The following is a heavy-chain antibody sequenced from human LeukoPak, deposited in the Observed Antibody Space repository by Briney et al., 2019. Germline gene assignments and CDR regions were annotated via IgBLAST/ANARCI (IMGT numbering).Heavy chain of an antibody. D-gene: IGHD3-22*01. V-gene: IGHV1-24*01. Sequence: ASVKVSCKVSGYTLTELSMHWVRQAPGKGLEWMGGFDPEDGETIYAQKFQGRVTMTEDTSTDTAYMELSSLRSEDTAVYYCAAKKNDYDSSGWTHWFDPWGQGTLVTVSS. CDR3: AAKKNDYDSSGWTHWFDP. CDR2: FDPEDGET. CDR1: GYTLTELS. J-gene: IGHJ5*02.